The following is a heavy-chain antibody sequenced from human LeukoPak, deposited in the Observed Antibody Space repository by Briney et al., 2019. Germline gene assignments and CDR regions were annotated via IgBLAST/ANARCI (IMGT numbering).Heavy chain of an antibody. J-gene: IGHJ4*02. CDR3: ARHSLNNYGSYY. V-gene: IGHV4-39*01. D-gene: IGHD5-24*01. CDR2: IHYDGNT. CDR1: GGTISSSTYS. Sequence: SETLSLTCTVSGGTISSSTYSWTWIRQPPGKGLEWIGSIHYDGNTYYKPSLKSRVTISVDTSKIQFSLRLSSATAADMATYYCARHSLNNYGSYYWGQGTLVTVSS.